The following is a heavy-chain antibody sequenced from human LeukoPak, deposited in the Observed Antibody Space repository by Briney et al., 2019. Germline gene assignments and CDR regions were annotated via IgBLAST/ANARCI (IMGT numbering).Heavy chain of an antibody. Sequence: SETLSLTCTVSGGSISSYYWSWIRQPPGKGLEWIGYIYYSGSTNYNPSLKSRVTISVDTSKNQFSLKLSSVTAADTAVYYCARVSGIVGATYFDYWGQGTLATVSS. V-gene: IGHV4-59*01. CDR2: IYYSGST. J-gene: IGHJ4*02. CDR1: GGSISSYY. CDR3: ARVSGIVGATYFDY. D-gene: IGHD1-26*01.